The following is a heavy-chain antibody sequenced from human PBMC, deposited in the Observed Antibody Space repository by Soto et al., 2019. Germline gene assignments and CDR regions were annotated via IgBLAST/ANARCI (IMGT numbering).Heavy chain of an antibody. CDR2: ISGSGGST. V-gene: IGHV3-23*01. Sequence: GGSLRRSGSASGFAFSSYAMSWVRQAPGKGLEWVSAISGSGGSTHYADSVKGRFTISRDNSKNTLYLQMNSLRAEDTAVYYCANGQQLWYCDYWGQGTLVTVSS. D-gene: IGHD5-18*01. J-gene: IGHJ4*02. CDR1: GFAFSSYA. CDR3: ANGQQLWYCDY.